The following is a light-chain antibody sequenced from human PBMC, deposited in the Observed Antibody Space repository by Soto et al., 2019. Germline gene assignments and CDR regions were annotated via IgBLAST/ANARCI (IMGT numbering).Light chain of an antibody. Sequence: EIVMTQSPDTLSVSPGERATLSCRASQSVSDRVVWYQQKSGQAPRLLIYGASSRATGIPDRFSGSGSGTDFTLTISRLEPEDFAVYYCQQYGSSPFIFGPGTKVDNK. J-gene: IGKJ3*01. V-gene: IGKV3-20*01. CDR3: QQYGSSPFI. CDR2: GAS. CDR1: QSVSDR.